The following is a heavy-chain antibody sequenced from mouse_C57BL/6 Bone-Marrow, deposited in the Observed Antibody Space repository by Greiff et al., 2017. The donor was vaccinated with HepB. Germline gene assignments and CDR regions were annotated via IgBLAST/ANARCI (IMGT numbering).Heavy chain of an antibody. CDR3: ARLIYYEYDGDHVWYCDV. V-gene: IGHV1-58*01. CDR2: IYIGNGYT. CDR1: GYTFTSYG. J-gene: IGHJ1*03. Sequence: EVQLQQSGAELVRPGSSVKMSCKTSGYTFTSYGINWVKQRPGQGLEWIGYIYIGNGYTEYNEKFKGKATLTSDTSSSTAYMQLSSLTSEDSAIYFVARLIYYEYDGDHVWYCDVWGTGTTVTVSS. D-gene: IGHD2-4*01.